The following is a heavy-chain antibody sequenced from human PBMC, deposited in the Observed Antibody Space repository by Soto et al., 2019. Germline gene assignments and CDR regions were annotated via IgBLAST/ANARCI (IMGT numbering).Heavy chain of an antibody. CDR2: IIPIFGTA. CDR1: GGTFSSYA. J-gene: IGHJ4*02. Sequence: QVQLVQSGAEVKKPGSSVKVSCKASGGTFSSYAISWVRQAPGQGLEWMGGIIPIFGTANYAQKFQGRVRITADESTSTVYMELISLRSEDTAVYYCSRHDYGDYGDFDYWGQGTLVTVSS. CDR3: SRHDYGDYGDFDY. V-gene: IGHV1-69*12. D-gene: IGHD4-17*01.